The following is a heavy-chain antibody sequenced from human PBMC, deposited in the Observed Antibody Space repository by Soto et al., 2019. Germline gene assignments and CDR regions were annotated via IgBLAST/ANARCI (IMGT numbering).Heavy chain of an antibody. CDR1: GGSFSGYY. CDR2: INHSGST. D-gene: IGHD3-9*01. Sequence: SETLSLTCAVYGGSFSGYYWSWIRQPPGKGLEWIGEINHSGSTNYNPSLKSRVTISVDTSKNQFSLKLSSVTAADTAVYYCARRGPERLRYFDRRWFDPWGQGTLVTVSS. V-gene: IGHV4-34*01. CDR3: ARRGPERLRYFDRRWFDP. J-gene: IGHJ5*02.